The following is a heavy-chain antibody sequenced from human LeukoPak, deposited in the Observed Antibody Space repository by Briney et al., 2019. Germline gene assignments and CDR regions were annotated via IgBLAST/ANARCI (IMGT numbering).Heavy chain of an antibody. CDR2: IIPIFGTA. V-gene: IGHV1-69*05. Sequence: ASVTVSCKASRGTFSSYVFSWVRQAPGQGLEWMGGIIPIFGTANYAQKFQGRVTITTDESTSTAYMELSSLRSEDTAVYYCARGAFIDIVVVPAAPPHYYYMDVWGKGTTVTVSS. D-gene: IGHD2-2*01. J-gene: IGHJ6*03. CDR1: RGTFSSYV. CDR3: ARGAFIDIVVVPAAPPHYYYMDV.